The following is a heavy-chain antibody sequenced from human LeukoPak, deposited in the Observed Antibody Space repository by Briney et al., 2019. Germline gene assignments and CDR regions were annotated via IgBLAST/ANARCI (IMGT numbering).Heavy chain of an antibody. CDR3: ARGWRGDHFDY. CDR2: FYHSGT. J-gene: IGHJ4*02. D-gene: IGHD3-16*01. CDR1: GDSMSTSY. V-gene: IGHV4-59*01. Sequence: PSETLSLTCTVSGDSMSTSYWSWIPQPLGKGLEWIGYFYHSGTDYNPSLKSRVTISGDMSNNQFSLKLSSVTAADTAIYYCARGWRGDHFDYWGQGTLVSVSS.